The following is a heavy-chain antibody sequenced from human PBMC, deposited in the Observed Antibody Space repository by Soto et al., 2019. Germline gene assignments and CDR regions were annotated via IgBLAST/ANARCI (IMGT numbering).Heavy chain of an antibody. CDR3: AREKKNVEMATMYYYYYGMDV. J-gene: IGHJ6*02. V-gene: IGHV1-69*13. CDR1: GGTFSSYA. CDR2: IIPIFGTA. D-gene: IGHD5-12*01. Sequence: SVKVSCKASGGTFSSYAISWVRQAPGQGLEWMGGIIPIFGTANYAQKFQGSVTITADESTSTAYMELSSLRSEDTAVYYCAREKKNVEMATMYYYYYGMDVWGQGTTVTVSS.